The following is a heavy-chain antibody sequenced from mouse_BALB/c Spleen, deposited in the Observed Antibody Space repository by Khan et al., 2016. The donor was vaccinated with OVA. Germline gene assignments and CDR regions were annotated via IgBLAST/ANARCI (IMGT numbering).Heavy chain of an antibody. CDR1: GYTFTSNT. Sequence: QVQLKQSGAELARPGASVRMSCKASGYTFTSNTMHWIKQRPGQGLEWIGYINPRSGYTNYNQNFKDKATLTADKSSSTAYMQLSSLTSEDSAVYCGARRTTGYTMDSWGQGTSVTVSS. CDR2: INPRSGYT. CDR3: ARRTTGYTMDS. J-gene: IGHJ4*01. V-gene: IGHV1-4*01. D-gene: IGHD2-14*01.